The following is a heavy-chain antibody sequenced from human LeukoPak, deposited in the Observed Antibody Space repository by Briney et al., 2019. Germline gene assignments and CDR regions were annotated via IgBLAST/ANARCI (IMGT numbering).Heavy chain of an antibody. V-gene: IGHV4-34*01. Sequence: PSETLSLTCAVYGGSFSGYYWSWIRQPPGKGLEWIGEINHSGSTNYNPSLKSRVTISVDTSKKQFSLKLNSVTAADTAVYYCARLKGGDYARPHDWFDPWGQGTRVIVSS. D-gene: IGHD4-17*01. CDR2: INHSGST. CDR1: GGSFSGYY. CDR3: ARLKGGDYARPHDWFDP. J-gene: IGHJ5*02.